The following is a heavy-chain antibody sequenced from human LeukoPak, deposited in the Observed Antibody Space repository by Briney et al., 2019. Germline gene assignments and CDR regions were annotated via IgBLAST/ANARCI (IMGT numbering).Heavy chain of an antibody. J-gene: IGHJ6*03. CDR1: GGSISRSSYY. CDR3: ARDRHGYMDV. CDR2: MYYTGST. V-gene: IGHV4-39*07. Sequence: PSETLSLTCTVSGGSISRSSYYWGWIRQPPGKGLEWIGSMYYTGSTYYNPSLKSRVTISVDTSKNQFSLKLSSVTAADTAVYYCARDRHGYMDVWGKGTTVTVSS.